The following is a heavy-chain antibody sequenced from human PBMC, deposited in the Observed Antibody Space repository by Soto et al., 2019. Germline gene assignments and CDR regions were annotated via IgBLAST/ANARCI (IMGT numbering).Heavy chain of an antibody. D-gene: IGHD2-2*01. CDR2: MNPNSGNT. V-gene: IGHV1-8*01. J-gene: IGHJ6*03. Sequence: ASVKVSCKASGYTFTSYDINWVRQATGQGLEWMGWMNPNSGNTGYAQKFQGRVTMTRNTSISTAYMELSSLRSEDTAVYYCFTSAASSHYYYYYYMDVWGKGTTVTVSS. CDR1: GYTFTSYD. CDR3: FTSAASSHYYYYYYMDV.